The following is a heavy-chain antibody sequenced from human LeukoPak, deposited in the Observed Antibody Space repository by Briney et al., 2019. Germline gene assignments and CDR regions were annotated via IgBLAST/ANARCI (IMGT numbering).Heavy chain of an antibody. J-gene: IGHJ4*02. CDR3: ARSRDKYYFDY. CDR1: GYTFTSYY. D-gene: IGHD5-24*01. V-gene: IGHV1-46*01. Sequence: VSVKVSCKASGYTFTSYYMHWVRQAPGQGLEWVGIINPSDGSASYAQMVQGRITMTRDTSTSTVYMELSSLRSEDTAVYYCARSRDKYYFDYWGQGTLVTVSS. CDR2: INPSDGSA.